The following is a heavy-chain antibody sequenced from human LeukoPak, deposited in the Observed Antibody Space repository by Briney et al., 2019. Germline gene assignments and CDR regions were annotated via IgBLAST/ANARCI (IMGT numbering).Heavy chain of an antibody. CDR3: AKEGRYCSSTSCRYYFDY. D-gene: IGHD2-2*01. V-gene: IGHV3-30*02. J-gene: IGHJ4*02. CDR2: IRYDGSNK. Sequence: GGSLRLSCAASGFTFSSYGMHWVRQAPGKGLEWVAFIRYDGSNKYYADSVKGRFTISRDNSKNTLYLQMNSLRAEDTAVYYCAKEGRYCSSTSCRYYFDYWGQGTLVTVSS. CDR1: GFTFSSYG.